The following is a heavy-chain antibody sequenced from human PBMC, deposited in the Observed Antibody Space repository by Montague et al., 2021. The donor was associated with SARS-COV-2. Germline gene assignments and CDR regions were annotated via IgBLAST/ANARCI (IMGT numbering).Heavy chain of an antibody. CDR3: VYGGDY. V-gene: IGHV4-39*07. CDR1: GGSIKSSSYY. CDR2: IFYSGTT. D-gene: IGHD4-23*01. Sequence: SETLSLTCTVSGGSIKSSSYYWGWIRQPPGKGLEWIGSIFYSGTTYFHPSLRSRVTIPLDTSKNQFSLKLSSVTAADTAVYYCVYGGDYWGQGTLVTVSS. J-gene: IGHJ4*02.